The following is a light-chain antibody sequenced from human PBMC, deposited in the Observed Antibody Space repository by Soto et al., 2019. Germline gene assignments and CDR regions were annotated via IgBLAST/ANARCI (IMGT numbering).Light chain of an antibody. V-gene: IGKV3-15*01. CDR3: QQYNNWPPPLT. J-gene: IGKJ4*01. CDR1: QSVSSN. CDR2: DAS. Sequence: EIVMTQSPATLSVSPGERATLSCRASQSVSSNLAWYQQKPGQAPRLLSYDASTRATGIPARFSGSGSGTEFTLTISSLQSEDFAVYYCQQYNNWPPPLTFGGGTKVEIK.